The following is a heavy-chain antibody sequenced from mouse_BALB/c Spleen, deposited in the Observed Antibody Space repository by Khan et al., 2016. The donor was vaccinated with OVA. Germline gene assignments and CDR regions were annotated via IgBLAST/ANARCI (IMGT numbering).Heavy chain of an antibody. J-gene: IGHJ3*01. D-gene: IGHD2-14*01. Sequence: QVQLQQSGPGLVQPSQSLSITCTVSGFSLNTYGIHWIRQSQGKGLEWLGVIRSGGTTDYNGAFISRLNITKDNSKSQVFFKMNSLQADDTAIYYCARNSYMYEFTYWGQGTLVTVSA. V-gene: IGHV2-2*01. CDR3: ARNSYMYEFTY. CDR2: IRSGGTT. CDR1: GFSLNTYG.